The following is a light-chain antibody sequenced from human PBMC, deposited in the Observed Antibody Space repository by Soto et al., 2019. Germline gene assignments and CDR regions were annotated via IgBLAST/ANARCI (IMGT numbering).Light chain of an antibody. J-gene: IGLJ2*01. CDR1: SSDVGGYDY. Sequence: QSALTQPASVSGSPGQSITISCTGTSSDVGGYDYVSWYQQHPGKVPKLIIFEVTNRPSGVSDRFSGSKSGNTASLTISGLRAEDEADYSCSSFSGITTHVVFGGGTKLTVL. CDR2: EVT. CDR3: SSFSGITTHVV. V-gene: IGLV2-14*01.